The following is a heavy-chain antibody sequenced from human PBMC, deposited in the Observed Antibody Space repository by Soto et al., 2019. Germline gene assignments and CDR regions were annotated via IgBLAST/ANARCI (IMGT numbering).Heavy chain of an antibody. CDR2: IYYSGST. CDR1: GGSISSYY. D-gene: IGHD7-27*01. CDR3: ARRWGRTFDY. V-gene: IGHV4-59*08. J-gene: IGHJ4*02. Sequence: SETLSLTXTVSGGSISSYYWSWIRQPPGKGLEWIGYIYYSGSTNYNPSLKSRVTISVDTSKNQFSLKLSSVTAADTAVYYCARRWGRTFDYWGQGTLVTSPQ.